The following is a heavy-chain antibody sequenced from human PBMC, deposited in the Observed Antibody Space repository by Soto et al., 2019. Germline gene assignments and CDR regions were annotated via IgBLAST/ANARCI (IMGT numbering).Heavy chain of an antibody. CDR1: GGTFSSYA. Sequence: SVKVSCKASGGTFSSYAISWVRQAPGQGLEWMGGIIPIFGTANYAQKFQGRVTITADESTSTAYMELSSLRSEDTAVDYCASLGTVIDFDYWGQGTPVTVSS. J-gene: IGHJ4*02. V-gene: IGHV1-69*13. CDR3: ASLGTVIDFDY. CDR2: IIPIFGTA. D-gene: IGHD4-17*01.